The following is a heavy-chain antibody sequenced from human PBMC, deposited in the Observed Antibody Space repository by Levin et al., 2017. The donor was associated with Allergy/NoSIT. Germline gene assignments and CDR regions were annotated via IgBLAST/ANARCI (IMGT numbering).Heavy chain of an antibody. Sequence: PGGSLRLSCAASGFTFNNYWMNWVRQAPGKGLEWVANIKQDGSDKYYVDSVKGRFTISRDNAKNSLYLQMDSLRAEDTAVYYCARVNSGSHYERDYWGQGTLVTVSS. CDR3: ARVNSGSHYERDY. V-gene: IGHV3-7*04. CDR1: GFTFNNYW. CDR2: IKQDGSDK. D-gene: IGHD1-26*01. J-gene: IGHJ4*02.